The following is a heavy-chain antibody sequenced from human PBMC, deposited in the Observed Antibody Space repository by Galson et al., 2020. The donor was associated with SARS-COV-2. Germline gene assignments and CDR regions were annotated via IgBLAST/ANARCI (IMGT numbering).Heavy chain of an antibody. CDR1: GFTFSSYA. CDR2: ISYDGSNK. V-gene: IGHV3-30-3*01. Sequence: GESLKISCAASGFTFSSYAMHWVRQAPGKGLEWVAVISYDGSNKYYADSVKGRFTISRDNSKNTLYLQMNSLRAEDTAVYYCARGRMYYYDSSGYYSQYFQHWGQGTLVTVSS. D-gene: IGHD3-22*01. J-gene: IGHJ1*01. CDR3: ARGRMYYYDSSGYYSQYFQH.